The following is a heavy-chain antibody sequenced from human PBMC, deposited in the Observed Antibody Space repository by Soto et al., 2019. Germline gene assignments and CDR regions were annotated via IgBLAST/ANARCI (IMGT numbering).Heavy chain of an antibody. J-gene: IGHJ5*01. Sequence: SLSCTVSSGSLRSGGYYWNWTRPQPVKGLEWIGYIYFTGITYSTPSLKSRVTLSVDTSKSQFSLELRSVTAADTAIYYCSRDPPGHKGNWFDCWGPRVLVPVSS. V-gene: IGHV4-31*03. CDR1: SGSLRSGGYY. CDR2: IYFTGIT. CDR3: SRDPPGHKGNWFDC.